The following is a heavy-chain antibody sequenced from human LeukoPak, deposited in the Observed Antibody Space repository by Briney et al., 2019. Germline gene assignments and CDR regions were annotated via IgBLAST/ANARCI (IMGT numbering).Heavy chain of an antibody. V-gene: IGHV4-39*07. CDR3: ARYYYDSSGYYFFDY. D-gene: IGHD3-22*01. CDR2: IYYSRST. CDR1: GGSISSSSYY. J-gene: IGHJ4*02. Sequence: SETLSLTCTVSGGSISSSSYYWGWIRQPPGKGLEWIGSIYYSRSTYYNPSLKSRVTISVDTSKNQFSLKLSSVTAADTAVYYCARYYYDSSGYYFFDYWGQGTLVTVSS.